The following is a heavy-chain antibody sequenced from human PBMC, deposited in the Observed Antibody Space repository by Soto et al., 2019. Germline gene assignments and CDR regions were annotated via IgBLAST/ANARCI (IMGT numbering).Heavy chain of an antibody. V-gene: IGHV3-23*01. Sequence: EVQVLQSGGGLVQPGGSLRLSCAASGFTFSSYAMSWVRQAPGKGLEWVSVIRGSGDSTYYADSVKGRFTISRDNSKNTVYLQMSSLRGEDTAAYYCAKLPLSMQYFDYWGQGTLVTVSS. CDR2: IRGSGDST. CDR1: GFTFSSYA. D-gene: IGHD2-2*01. J-gene: IGHJ4*02. CDR3: AKLPLSMQYFDY.